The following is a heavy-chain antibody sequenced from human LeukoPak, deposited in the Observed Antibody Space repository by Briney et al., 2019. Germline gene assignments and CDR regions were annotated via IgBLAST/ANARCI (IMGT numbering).Heavy chain of an antibody. CDR3: TRGAGWLIDY. J-gene: IGHJ4*02. Sequence: SETLSLTCTVSDDSISDYYGGWIRQPPGKGLEWIGYFHNSGTSTYNPSLKSRVTISGDTSKNQFSLKLNSLTTAATAVYYCTRGAGWLIDYWGQGILVTVSS. V-gene: IGHV4-59*01. CDR2: FHNSGTS. D-gene: IGHD3-16*01. CDR1: DDSISDYY.